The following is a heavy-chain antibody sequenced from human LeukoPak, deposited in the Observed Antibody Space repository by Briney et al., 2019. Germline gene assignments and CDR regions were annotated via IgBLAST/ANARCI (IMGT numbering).Heavy chain of an antibody. CDR3: ARDDPYYYDSSGYLFDY. J-gene: IGHJ4*02. Sequence: GSSVNVSCKASGGTFNRYAISWVRQAPGQGLEWMGRIIPILGIANYAQKFQSRVTITADKSTSTAYMELSSLRSEDTAVYYCARDDPYYYDSSGYLFDYWGQGTLVTVSS. D-gene: IGHD3-22*01. V-gene: IGHV1-69*04. CDR1: GGTFNRYA. CDR2: IIPILGIA.